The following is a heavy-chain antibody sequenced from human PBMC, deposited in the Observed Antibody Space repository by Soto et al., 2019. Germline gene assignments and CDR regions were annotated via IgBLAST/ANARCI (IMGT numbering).Heavy chain of an antibody. Sequence: GASVKVSCKASGYTFTSYAMHWVRQAPGQRLEWMGWINAGNGNTKYSQKFQGRVTITRDTSASTAYMELSSLRSEDTAVYYCARDPTYVYYYDSSGYTDYWGQGTLVTVSS. CDR3: ARDPTYVYYYDSSGYTDY. V-gene: IGHV1-3*01. D-gene: IGHD3-22*01. CDR1: GYTFTSYA. J-gene: IGHJ4*02. CDR2: INAGNGNT.